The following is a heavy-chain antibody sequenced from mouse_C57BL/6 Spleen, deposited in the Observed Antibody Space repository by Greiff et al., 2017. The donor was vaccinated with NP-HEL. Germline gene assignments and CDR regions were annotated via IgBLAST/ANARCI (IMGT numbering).Heavy chain of an antibody. V-gene: IGHV1-55*01. CDR3: ARDTTVVAPYYAMDY. CDR2: IYPGSGST. Sequence: VQLQQSGAELVKPGASVKMSCKASGYTFTSYWITWVKQRPGQGLEWIGDIYPGSGSTNYNEKFKSKATLTVDTSSSTAYMQLSSLTSEDSAVYYCARDTTVVAPYYAMDYWGQRTSVTVSS. CDR1: GYTFTSYW. J-gene: IGHJ4*01. D-gene: IGHD1-1*01.